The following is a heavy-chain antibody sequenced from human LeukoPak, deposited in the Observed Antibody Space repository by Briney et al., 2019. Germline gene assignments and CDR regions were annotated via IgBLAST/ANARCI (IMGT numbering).Heavy chain of an antibody. CDR2: INPDNGGT. J-gene: IGHJ4*02. CDR1: GYTFTDYY. Sequence: GASVKVSCRASGYTFTDYYIHWVRQAPGQGLEWMGWINPDNGGTNYAQKLQGRVTMTTDTSTSTAYMELRSLRSDDTAVYYCARDRPYYYDSSGYYWCFDYWGQGTLVTVSS. V-gene: IGHV1-18*04. CDR3: ARDRPYYYDSSGYYWCFDY. D-gene: IGHD3-22*01.